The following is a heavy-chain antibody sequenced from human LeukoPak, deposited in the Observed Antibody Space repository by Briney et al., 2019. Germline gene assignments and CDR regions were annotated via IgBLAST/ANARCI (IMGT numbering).Heavy chain of an antibody. CDR2: IIPILGIA. D-gene: IGHD6-13*01. V-gene: IGHV1-69*04. CDR3: ARGAGPASSSWYGWFDP. Sequence: ASVMVSCKASGGTFSSYAISWVRQAPGQGLEWMGRIIPILGIANYAQKFQGRVTITADKSTSTAYMELSSLRSEDTAVYYCARGAGPASSSWYGWFDPWGQGTLVTVSS. J-gene: IGHJ5*02. CDR1: GGTFSSYA.